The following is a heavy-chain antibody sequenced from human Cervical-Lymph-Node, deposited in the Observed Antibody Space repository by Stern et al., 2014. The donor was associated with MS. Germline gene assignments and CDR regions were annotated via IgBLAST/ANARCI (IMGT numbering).Heavy chain of an antibody. CDR3: ARTSGSPFYYFGMDV. J-gene: IGHJ6*02. V-gene: IGHV4-59*01. CDR1: GDSISPYY. Sequence: QVQLQESGPGLVKPSETLSLTCTVSGDSISPYYWSWIRQPPGKGLKWIGFNEYSWSINYSPSFNSRFSISLDPSKNQFSLRLYSVTAADTAVYYGARTSGSPFYYFGMDVWGQGTTVTVSS. D-gene: IGHD1-26*01. CDR2: NEYSWSI.